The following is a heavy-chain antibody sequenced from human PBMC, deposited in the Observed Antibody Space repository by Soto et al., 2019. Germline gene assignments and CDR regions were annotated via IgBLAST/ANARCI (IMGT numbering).Heavy chain of an antibody. V-gene: IGHV3-23*01. CDR3: AKDRDYPRDQFHY. CDR2: ISANGQGI. CDR1: GCTFTYYA. D-gene: IGHD2-2*01. J-gene: IGHJ4*02. Sequence: EVHLLESGGGLVQPWGSLRLSCTASGCTFTYYAFSWVRQAPGKGLEWVSAISANGQGIYYADSVRGRFTISRDNSKNTVFLHMDSLRAEDTAVYYCAKDRDYPRDQFHYWGQGTLVTVSS.